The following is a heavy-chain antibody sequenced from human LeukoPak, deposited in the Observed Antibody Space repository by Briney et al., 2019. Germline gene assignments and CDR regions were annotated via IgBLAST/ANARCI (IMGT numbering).Heavy chain of an antibody. D-gene: IGHD3-10*01. CDR2: ISSSSSTI. V-gene: IGHV3-48*02. CDR1: GFTFSSYS. J-gene: IGHJ5*02. Sequence: PGGSLRLSCAASGFTFSSYSMNWVRQAPGKGLEWVSYISSSSSTIYYADSVKGRFTISRDNAKNSLYLQVNSLRDEDTAVYYCARDRLDYGSGSYYTGWFDPWGQGTLVTVSS. CDR3: ARDRLDYGSGSYYTGWFDP.